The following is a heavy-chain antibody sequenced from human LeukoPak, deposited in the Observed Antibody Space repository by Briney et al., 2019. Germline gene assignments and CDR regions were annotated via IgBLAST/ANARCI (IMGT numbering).Heavy chain of an antibody. J-gene: IGHJ4*02. CDR2: IYYNGNT. CDR3: ARVMITFGGIIFSGLYYFDY. Sequence: SETLSLTCTVSGGSMSSSSYYWGWIRQPPGKGLEWIGGIYYNGNTYYNPSLKSRVTISVDTSKNQFSLKLSSVTAADTAVYYCARVMITFGGIIFSGLYYFDYWGQGTLVTVSS. CDR1: GGSMSSSSYY. V-gene: IGHV4-39*07. D-gene: IGHD3-16*02.